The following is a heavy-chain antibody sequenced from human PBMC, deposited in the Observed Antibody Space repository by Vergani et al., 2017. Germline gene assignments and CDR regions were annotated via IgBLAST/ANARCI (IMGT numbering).Heavy chain of an antibody. CDR2: IIPIFGTA. CDR3: AGTPPAYSYGYGEYNWFDP. Sequence: QVQLVQSGAEVKKPGSSVKVSCKASGGTFSSYAISWVRQAPGQGLEWMGGIIPIFGTANYAQKFQGRVTITADESTSTAYMELSSLRSEDTAVYYCAGTPPAYSYGYGEYNWFDPWGQGTLVTVSS. J-gene: IGHJ5*02. D-gene: IGHD5-18*01. CDR1: GGTFSSYA. V-gene: IGHV1-69*12.